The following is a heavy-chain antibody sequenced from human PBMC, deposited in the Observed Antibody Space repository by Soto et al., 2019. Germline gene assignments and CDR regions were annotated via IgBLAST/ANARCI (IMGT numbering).Heavy chain of an antibody. CDR2: IYHSGST. J-gene: IGHJ5*02. CDR3: XXXXXXXXXXXXXXXXXXWFDP. V-gene: IGHV4-30-2*01. Sequence: QLQLQESGSGLVKPSQTLSLTCAVSGGSISSGGYSWSWIRQPPGKGLEWIGYIYHSGSTYYNPSLQXXVXXXXXXXXXXXXXXXXXXXXXXXXXXXXXXXXXXXXXXXXXXXXXXWFDPWGQGTLVTVSS. CDR1: GGSISSGGYS.